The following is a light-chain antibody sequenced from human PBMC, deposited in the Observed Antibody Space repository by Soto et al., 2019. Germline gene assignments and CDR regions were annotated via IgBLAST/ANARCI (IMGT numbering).Light chain of an antibody. J-gene: IGKJ1*01. CDR1: QDIGNK. Sequence: DIQMTQSPSSLSASVGDRVTITCRASQDIGNKLGWFQQKPGKAPKRLVYAASSLQSGVPSRFSGSGSGTEFTLTISSLQPEDFATYYCLQHYGLPPTLGQGTKVDI. V-gene: IGKV1-17*01. CDR2: AAS. CDR3: LQHYGLPPT.